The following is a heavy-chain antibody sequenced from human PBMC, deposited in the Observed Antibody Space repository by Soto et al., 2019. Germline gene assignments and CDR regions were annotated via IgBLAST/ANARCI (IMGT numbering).Heavy chain of an antibody. Sequence: GGSLRLSCAASGFTFSSYDMHWVRQATGKGLEWVSAIGTAGDTYYPGSVKGRFTISRENAKNSLYLQMNSLRAGDTAVYYCARGTHSGYDDDAFDIWGQGTMVTVSS. CDR1: GFTFSSYD. V-gene: IGHV3-13*01. CDR2: IGTAGDT. J-gene: IGHJ3*02. CDR3: ARGTHSGYDDDAFDI. D-gene: IGHD5-12*01.